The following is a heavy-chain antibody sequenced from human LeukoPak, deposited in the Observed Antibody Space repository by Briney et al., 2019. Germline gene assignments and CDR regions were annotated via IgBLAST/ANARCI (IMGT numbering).Heavy chain of an antibody. D-gene: IGHD6-13*01. CDR3: ARGYSSSWYYFDY. CDR1: GDSISSYY. V-gene: IGHV4-59*01. Sequence: PSETLSLTCTVSGDSISSYYWSWFRQPLGKGLEWIGYIYDSGSTNYNPSLKSRVTMAVDTSKNQFSLKLSSVTAADTAVYYCARGYSSSWYYFDYWGQGTLVTVTS. J-gene: IGHJ4*02. CDR2: IYDSGST.